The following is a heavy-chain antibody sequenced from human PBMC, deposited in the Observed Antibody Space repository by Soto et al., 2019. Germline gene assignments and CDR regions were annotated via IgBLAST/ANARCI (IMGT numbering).Heavy chain of an antibody. CDR1: GGTFSSYA. V-gene: IGHV1-69*13. CDR3: ARDVPIPGGCSYGYSPYYYYYGMDV. J-gene: IGHJ6*02. D-gene: IGHD5-18*01. CDR2: IIPIFGTA. Sequence: SVKVSCKASGGTFSSYAISWVRQAPGQGLEWMGGIIPIFGTANYAQKFQGRVTITADESTSTAYMELSSLRSEDTAVHYCARDVPIPGGCSYGYSPYYYYYGMDVWGQGTTVTVSS.